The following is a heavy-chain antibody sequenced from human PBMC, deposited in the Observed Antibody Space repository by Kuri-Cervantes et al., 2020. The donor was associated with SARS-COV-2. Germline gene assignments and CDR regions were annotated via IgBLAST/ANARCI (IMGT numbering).Heavy chain of an antibody. V-gene: IGHV4-4*02. Sequence: SQTLSLTCAVSGGSISSSHWWTWVRQPPEKGLEWIGEIFHSGSANYNPSLKSRVTISVDKSKDQFSLKLNSLTAADTAVYYCARRDAYKYDGWFDPWGQGTLVTVSS. CDR1: GGSISSSHW. D-gene: IGHD5-24*01. CDR3: ARRDAYKYDGWFDP. J-gene: IGHJ5*02. CDR2: IFHSGSA.